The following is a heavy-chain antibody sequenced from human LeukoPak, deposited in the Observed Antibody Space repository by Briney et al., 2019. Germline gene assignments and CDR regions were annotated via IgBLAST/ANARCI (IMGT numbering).Heavy chain of an antibody. Sequence: SVKVSCKASGGTFSSYAISWVRQAPGQGLEWMGGIIPIFGTANYAQKFQSRVTITADESTSTAYMELSSLRSEDTAVYYCARKDYYYDSPETTYYYYGMDVWGQGTTVTVSS. V-gene: IGHV1-69*13. D-gene: IGHD3-22*01. CDR1: GGTFSSYA. CDR2: IIPIFGTA. CDR3: ARKDYYYDSPETTYYYYGMDV. J-gene: IGHJ6*02.